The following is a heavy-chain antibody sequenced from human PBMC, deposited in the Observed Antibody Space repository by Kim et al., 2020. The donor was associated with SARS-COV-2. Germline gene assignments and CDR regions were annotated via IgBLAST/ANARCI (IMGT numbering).Heavy chain of an antibody. V-gene: IGHV3-23*01. CDR3: ATGSSNWYPRDWFDP. J-gene: IGHJ5*02. Sequence: DSVKGQFTISIDNSKNTLYLQMNRLRVEDTAVYYCATGSSNWYPRDWFDPWGQGTLVIVSS. D-gene: IGHD6-13*01.